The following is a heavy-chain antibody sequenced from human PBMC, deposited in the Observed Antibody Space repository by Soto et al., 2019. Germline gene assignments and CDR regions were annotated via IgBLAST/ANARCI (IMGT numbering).Heavy chain of an antibody. CDR3: AKEVWSGPMDV. Sequence: QVQLVESGGGVVQPGRSLRHSCAASGFTFRSYGMHWVRQAPGKGLEWVAVISYDGSNKNYADSVKGRFTISRDNSKNTQYLQMNSLRAEDTAVYYCAKEVWSGPMDVWGQGTTVTVSS. V-gene: IGHV3-30*18. D-gene: IGHD3-3*01. CDR2: ISYDGSNK. J-gene: IGHJ6*02. CDR1: GFTFRSYG.